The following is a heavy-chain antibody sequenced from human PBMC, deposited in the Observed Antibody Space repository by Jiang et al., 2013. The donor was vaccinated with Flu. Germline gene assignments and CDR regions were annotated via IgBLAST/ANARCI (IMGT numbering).Heavy chain of an antibody. CDR3: ARDYGSSWGGGVVYFDY. CDR1: GYTFTGYY. Sequence: GAEVKKPGASVKVSCKASGYTFTGYYMHWVRQAPGQGLEWMGWINPNSGGTNYAQKFQGRVTMTRDTSISTAYMELSRLRSDDTAVYYCARDYGSSWGGGVVYFDYWGQGTLVTVSS. V-gene: IGHV1-2*02. J-gene: IGHJ4*02. D-gene: IGHD6-13*01. CDR2: INPNSGGT.